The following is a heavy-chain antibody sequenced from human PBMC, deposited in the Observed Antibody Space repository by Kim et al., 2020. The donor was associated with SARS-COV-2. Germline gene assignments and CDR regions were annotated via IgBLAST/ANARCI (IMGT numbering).Heavy chain of an antibody. D-gene: IGHD3-16*01. Sequence: GGSLRLSCAASGFTVSSNYMSWVRQAPGKGLEWVSVIYSGGSTYYADSVKGRFTISRDNSKNTLYLQMNSLRAEDTAVYYCARDASTFSAPFDLWGRGTLVTVSS. V-gene: IGHV3-66*02. J-gene: IGHJ2*01. CDR1: GFTVSSNY. CDR3: ARDASTFSAPFDL. CDR2: IYSGGST.